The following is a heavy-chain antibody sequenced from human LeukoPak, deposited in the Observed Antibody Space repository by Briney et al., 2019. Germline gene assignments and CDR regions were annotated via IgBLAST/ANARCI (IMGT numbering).Heavy chain of an antibody. J-gene: IGHJ6*03. CDR2: IYSGGST. CDR3: AKDQGSAAAGTIYYYYYMDV. D-gene: IGHD6-13*01. V-gene: IGHV3-53*01. Sequence: PGGSLRLSCAASGFTVSSNYMSWVRQAPGKGLEWVSVIYSGGSTYYADSVKGRFTISRDNSKNTLYLQMNSLRAEDTAVYYCAKDQGSAAAGTIYYYYYMDVWGKGTTVTISS. CDR1: GFTVSSNY.